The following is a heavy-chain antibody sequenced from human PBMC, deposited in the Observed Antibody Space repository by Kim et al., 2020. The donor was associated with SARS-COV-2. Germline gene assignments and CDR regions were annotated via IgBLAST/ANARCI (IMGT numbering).Heavy chain of an antibody. CDR1: GFTFSSYG. CDR3: AKDLGVVIAEAGGGMDV. J-gene: IGHJ6*02. V-gene: IGHV3-30*18. CDR2: ISYDGSNK. Sequence: GGSLRLSCAASGFTFSSYGMHWVRQAPGKGLEWVAVISYDGSNKYYADSVKGRFTISRDNSKNTLYLQMYSLRAEDTAVYYCAKDLGVVIAEAGGGMDVWGQGTTVTVSS. D-gene: IGHD6-19*01.